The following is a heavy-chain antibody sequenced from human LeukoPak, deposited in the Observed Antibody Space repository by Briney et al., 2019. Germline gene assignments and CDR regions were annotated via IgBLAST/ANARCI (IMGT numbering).Heavy chain of an antibody. J-gene: IGHJ6*03. CDR1: GFTFSSYE. CDR2: ISSSGSTI. V-gene: IGHV3-48*03. Sequence: PGGSLRLSCAASGFTFSSYEMNWVRQAPGKGLEWVSYISSSGSTIYYADSVKGRFTISRDNAKNSLYLQMNSLRAEDTAVYYCARIKGLGPYYYYMDVWGKGTTVTVSS. CDR3: ARIKGLGPYYYYMDV.